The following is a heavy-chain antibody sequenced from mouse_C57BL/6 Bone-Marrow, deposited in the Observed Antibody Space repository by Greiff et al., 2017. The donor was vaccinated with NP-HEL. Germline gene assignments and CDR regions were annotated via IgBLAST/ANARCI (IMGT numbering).Heavy chain of an antibody. Sequence: QVHVKQSGAELVKPGASVKLSCKASGYTFTEYTIHWVKQRSGQGLEWIGWFYPGSGSIKYNEKFKDKATLTADKSSSTVYMELSRLTSEDSAVYFCARHEGYGNFFDYWGQGTTLTVSS. CDR2: FYPGSGSI. V-gene: IGHV1-62-2*01. CDR3: ARHEGYGNFFDY. J-gene: IGHJ2*01. D-gene: IGHD2-10*02. CDR1: GYTFTEYT.